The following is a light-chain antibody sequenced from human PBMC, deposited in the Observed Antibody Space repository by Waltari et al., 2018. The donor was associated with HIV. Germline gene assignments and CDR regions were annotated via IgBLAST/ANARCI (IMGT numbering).Light chain of an antibody. CDR1: SSDVGAYNY. Sequence: QSALTQPAPVSGSPGQSITISCTGTSSDVGAYNYVSWYQQHPDRAPKPWIYEVSNRPLGVSNRFSGSKSGNTASLTISGLQAEDEADYYCTSYTSSTHVIFGGGTKLTVL. V-gene: IGLV2-14*01. CDR2: EVS. CDR3: TSYTSSTHVI. J-gene: IGLJ2*01.